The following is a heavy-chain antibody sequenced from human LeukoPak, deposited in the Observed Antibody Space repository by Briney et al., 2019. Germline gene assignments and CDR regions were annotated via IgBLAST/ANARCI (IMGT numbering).Heavy chain of an antibody. CDR2: IYYSGPT. V-gene: IGHV4-59*12. CDR1: GGSISGYY. D-gene: IGHD6-19*01. CDR3: AREYTLYRSGWFLDY. Sequence: SETLSLTCTVSGGSISGYYWSWIRQPPGKGLEWIGYIYYSGPTIYNPSLKSRVTISLDTSKNQFSLNLSSVTAADTALYYCAREYTLYRSGWFLDYWGQGTLVTVSS. J-gene: IGHJ4*02.